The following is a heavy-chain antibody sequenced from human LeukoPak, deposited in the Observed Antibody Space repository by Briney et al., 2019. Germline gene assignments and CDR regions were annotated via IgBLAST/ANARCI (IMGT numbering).Heavy chain of an antibody. CDR1: GFTFRNYA. J-gene: IGHJ5*02. CDR2: ISGNGDTT. D-gene: IGHD2-15*01. Sequence: GGSLRLSCAASGFTFRNYAMSWVRQAPGKGLEWVSSISGNGDTTYYADSVEGRFTISRDNSKNTLDLQMSSLRADDTAVYYCAKATLNRSGGSCYSGFDPWGQGTLVTVSS. V-gene: IGHV3-23*01. CDR3: AKATLNRSGGSCYSGFDP.